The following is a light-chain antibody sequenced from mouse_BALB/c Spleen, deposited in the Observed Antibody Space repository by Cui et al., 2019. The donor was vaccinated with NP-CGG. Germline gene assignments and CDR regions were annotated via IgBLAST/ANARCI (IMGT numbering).Light chain of an antibody. J-gene: IGLJ1*01. V-gene: IGLV1*01. CDR3: ALWYSNQWV. CDR2: GTN. CDR1: TGAVTTSNY. Sequence: QAVVTQESALTTSPGETVTLTCRSSTGAVTTSNYANWVQEKPDHLFTGLIGGTNNRAPGVPARFSSSLIGDKAALIITGAQTEDEAIYFCALWYSNQWVFGGGTKLAVL.